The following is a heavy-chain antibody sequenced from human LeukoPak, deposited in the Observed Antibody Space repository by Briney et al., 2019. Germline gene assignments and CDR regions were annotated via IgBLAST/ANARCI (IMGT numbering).Heavy chain of an antibody. CDR1: GGSISSGGYY. Sequence: SQTLSLTCTVSGGSISSGGYYWSWIRQHPGKGLGWIGYIYYSGSTYYNPSLKSRVTISVDTSKKQFSLKMSSVTADATAVYYCGRTSMSGYYTDYYYGMDVWGQGTTVTVSS. D-gene: IGHD3-3*01. V-gene: IGHV4-31*03. CDR3: GRTSMSGYYTDYYYGMDV. J-gene: IGHJ6*02. CDR2: IYYSGST.